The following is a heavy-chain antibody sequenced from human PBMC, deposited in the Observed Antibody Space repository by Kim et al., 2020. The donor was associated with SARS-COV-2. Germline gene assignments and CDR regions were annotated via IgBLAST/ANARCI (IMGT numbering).Heavy chain of an antibody. V-gene: IGHV3-9*01. CDR1: GFTFDDYA. CDR3: AKSKITMFRGVLYGMDV. J-gene: IGHJ6*02. D-gene: IGHD3-10*01. Sequence: GGSLRLSCAASGFTFDDYAMHWVRQAPGKGLEWVSGISWNSGTIGYADSVKGRFTISRDNAKNSLYLQMNSLRTEDTALYYCAKSKITMFRGVLYGMDVWGQGSTVTVSS. CDR2: ISWNSGTI.